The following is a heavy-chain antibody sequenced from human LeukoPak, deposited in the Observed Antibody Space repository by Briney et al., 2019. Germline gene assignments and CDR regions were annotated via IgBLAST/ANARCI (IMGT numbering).Heavy chain of an antibody. D-gene: IGHD3-22*01. CDR2: IYSGGNT. CDR3: ARGYYYHSSGPFDY. J-gene: IGHJ4*02. Sequence: GGSLRLSCAPSGVTVSSSYMSWVRQAPGKGLEWVSVIYSGGNTYYADSVKGRFTISRDNSKNTLFLQMNSLKAEDTALYYCARGYYYHSSGPFDYWGQGTLVTVSS. V-gene: IGHV3-53*01. CDR1: GVTVSSSY.